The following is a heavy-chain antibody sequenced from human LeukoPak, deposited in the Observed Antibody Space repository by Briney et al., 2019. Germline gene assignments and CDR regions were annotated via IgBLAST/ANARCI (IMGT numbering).Heavy chain of an antibody. D-gene: IGHD2/OR15-2a*01. CDR3: ARDPGGEYYGAFDI. V-gene: IGHV1-69*13. J-gene: IGHJ3*02. Sequence: SVKVSCKASGGTFSSYAISWVRQAPGQGLEWMGGIIPIFGTANYAQKFQGRVTITADESTSTAYMELGSLRSEDTAVYYCARDPGGEYYGAFDIWGQGTMVTVSS. CDR1: GGTFSSYA. CDR2: IIPIFGTA.